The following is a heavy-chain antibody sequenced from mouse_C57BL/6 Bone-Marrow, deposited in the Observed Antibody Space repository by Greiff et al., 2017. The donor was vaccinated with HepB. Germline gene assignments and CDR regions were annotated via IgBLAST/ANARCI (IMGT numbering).Heavy chain of an antibody. CDR2: INYDGSST. CDR1: GFTFSDYY. J-gene: IGHJ4*01. Sequence: EVMLVESEGGLVQPGSSMKLSCTASGFTFSDYYMAWVRQVPEKGLEWVANINYDGSSTYYLDSLKSRFIISRDNAKNILYLQMSSLKSEDTATYYCARIYWPYAMDYWGQGTSVTVSS. V-gene: IGHV5-16*01. CDR3: ARIYWPYAMDY. D-gene: IGHD2-1*01.